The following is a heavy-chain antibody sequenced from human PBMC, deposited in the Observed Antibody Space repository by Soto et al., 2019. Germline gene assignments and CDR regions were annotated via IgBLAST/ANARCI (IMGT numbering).Heavy chain of an antibody. D-gene: IGHD7-27*01. J-gene: IGHJ6*03. CDR2: IYYSGST. V-gene: IGHV4-59*08. CDR3: ARRNWGISSGDYHHYYMDV. Sequence: PSETLSLTCTVSGGSITSYYWSWIRQPPGKGLEWIGYIYYSGSTNYNPSLKGRVTISVDTSKNQFSLKLSSVTAADTAVYYCARRNWGISSGDYHHYYMDVWGKGTTVTVSS. CDR1: GGSITSYY.